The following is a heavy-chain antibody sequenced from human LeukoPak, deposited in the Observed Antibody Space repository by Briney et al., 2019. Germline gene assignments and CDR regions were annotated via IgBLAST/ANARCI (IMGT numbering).Heavy chain of an antibody. J-gene: IGHJ4*02. CDR3: ARDLGDYADY. Sequence: GGSLRLSCAASGFTFSNYAMHWVRQAPGKGLEWVAVISYDGSNKYYADSVKGRFTISRDDSKNTLYLQMNSLRAEDTAVYYCARDLGDYADYWGQGTLVTVSS. V-gene: IGHV3-30-3*01. D-gene: IGHD3-16*01. CDR1: GFTFSNYA. CDR2: ISYDGSNK.